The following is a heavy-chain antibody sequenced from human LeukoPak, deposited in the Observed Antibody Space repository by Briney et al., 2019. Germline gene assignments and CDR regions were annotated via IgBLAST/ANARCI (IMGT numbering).Heavy chain of an antibody. J-gene: IGHJ4*02. CDR2: INSYSGET. V-gene: IGHV1-2*02. Sequence: GASVKVSGKASGYTVTRYHMNWGRQAPGQGLGGMGWINSYSGETNYAQKFQGRVTMARDTSISTAYVELSRLTSDDTAVYYCSRGIIGGHDFDYWGQGTLVTVSS. D-gene: IGHD3-10*01. CDR3: SRGIIGGHDFDY. CDR1: GYTVTRYH.